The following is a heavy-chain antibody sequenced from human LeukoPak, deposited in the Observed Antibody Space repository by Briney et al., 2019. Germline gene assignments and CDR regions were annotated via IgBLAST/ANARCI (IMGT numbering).Heavy chain of an antibody. Sequence: PSETLSLTCTVSGGSISSYYWSWIRQPAGKGLEWIGRIYTSGSTNYNPSLKSRVTMSVDTSKNQFSLKLSSVTAADTAVYYCARSEYYYDSSGYYDWGYSQHWGQGTLVTVSS. CDR1: GGSISSYY. CDR2: IYTSGST. CDR3: ARSEYYYDSSGYYDWGYSQH. D-gene: IGHD3-22*01. J-gene: IGHJ1*01. V-gene: IGHV4-4*07.